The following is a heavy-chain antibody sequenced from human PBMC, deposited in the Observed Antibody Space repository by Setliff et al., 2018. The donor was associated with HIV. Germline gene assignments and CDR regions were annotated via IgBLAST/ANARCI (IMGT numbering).Heavy chain of an antibody. J-gene: IGHJ5*02. V-gene: IGHV4-39*01. D-gene: IGHD2-2*02. CDR3: ARYTSKVDWFDP. CDR2: IHYNGRT. CDR1: GDSITNDDYY. Sequence: SETLSLNCTVSGDSITNDDYYWGWIRQPPGKGLEWIAIIHYNGRTYYDPSLKSRVTIFVDTSKTQFYLKLRSVTASDTAVYYCARYTSKVDWFDPWGQGTLVTVSS.